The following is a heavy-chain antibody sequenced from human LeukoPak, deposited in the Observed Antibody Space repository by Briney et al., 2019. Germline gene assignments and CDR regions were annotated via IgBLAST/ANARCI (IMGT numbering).Heavy chain of an antibody. J-gene: IGHJ4*02. D-gene: IGHD1-1*01. Sequence: GGSLRLSCAASGFIFSRNSMNWVRQAPGKGLEWVSSISSSSSYIYYADSVKGRFTTSRDNAKNSLYLQMNSLRAEDTAVYYCARGLRYNWNEHRGKDFDYWGQGTLVTASS. CDR1: GFIFSRNS. CDR3: ARGLRYNWNEHRGKDFDY. CDR2: ISSSSSYI. V-gene: IGHV3-21*01.